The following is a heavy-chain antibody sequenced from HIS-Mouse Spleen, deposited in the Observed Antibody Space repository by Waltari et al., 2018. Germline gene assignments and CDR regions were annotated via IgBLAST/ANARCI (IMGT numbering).Heavy chain of an antibody. J-gene: IGHJ2*01. CDR1: GGSISSSSYY. V-gene: IGHV4-39*07. Sequence: QLQLQESGPGLVKPSETLSLTCTVSGGSISSSSYYWGWIRQPPGKGLEWIGSIYYSGSTYYNPSVKRRVTISVDTSKNQFSLQLSSVTAADTAVYYCAREIPYSSSWYDWYFDLWGRGTLVTVSS. CDR3: AREIPYSSSWYDWYFDL. D-gene: IGHD6-13*01. CDR2: IYYSGST.